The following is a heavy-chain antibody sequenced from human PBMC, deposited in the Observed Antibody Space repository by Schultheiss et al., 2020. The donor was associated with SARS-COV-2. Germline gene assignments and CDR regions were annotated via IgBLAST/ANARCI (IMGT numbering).Heavy chain of an antibody. V-gene: IGHV1-69*13. Sequence: SVKVSCKASGYTFTSYDIIWVRQAPGQGLEWMGGIIPIFGTANYAQKFQGRVTITADESTSTAYMELSSLRSEDTAVYYCARGLAYDILTGLPLWGQGTLVTVSS. CDR1: GYTFTSYD. D-gene: IGHD3-9*01. CDR3: ARGLAYDILTGLPL. J-gene: IGHJ4*02. CDR2: IIPIFGTA.